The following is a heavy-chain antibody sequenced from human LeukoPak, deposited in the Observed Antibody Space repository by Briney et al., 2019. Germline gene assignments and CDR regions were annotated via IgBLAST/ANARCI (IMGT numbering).Heavy chain of an antibody. J-gene: IGHJ3*02. CDR1: NGSISSYY. Sequence: SETLSLTCTVSNGSISSYYWSWIRQPPGKGLEWIGYIYYSGSTNYNPSLKSRVTISVDTSKNQFSLKLSSVTAADTAVYYCASRDGIAAAAFDIWGQGTMVTVSS. D-gene: IGHD6-13*01. CDR2: IYYSGST. V-gene: IGHV4-59*08. CDR3: ASRDGIAAAAFDI.